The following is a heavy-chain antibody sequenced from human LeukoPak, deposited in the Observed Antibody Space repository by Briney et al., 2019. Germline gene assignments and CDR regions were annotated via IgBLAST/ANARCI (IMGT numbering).Heavy chain of an antibody. Sequence: PSETLSLTCTVSGGSISSYYWSWIRQPPGKGLEWIGYISYSGSTNNNPSLKSRVTTSLDTSKNQLSLRLTSVTAADSAVYYCAGSSGWSGVLDYWGQGTLVTVSS. V-gene: IGHV4-59*01. CDR2: ISYSGST. D-gene: IGHD6-19*01. CDR1: GGSISSYY. CDR3: AGSSGWSGVLDY. J-gene: IGHJ4*01.